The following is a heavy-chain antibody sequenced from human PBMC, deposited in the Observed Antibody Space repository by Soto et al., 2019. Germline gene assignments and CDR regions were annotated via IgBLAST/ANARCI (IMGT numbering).Heavy chain of an antibody. CDR1: GYSISSGYY. V-gene: IGHV4-38-2*01. CDR3: ARVDSSSSGIFDY. J-gene: IGHJ4*02. D-gene: IGHD6-13*01. Sequence: PSETLSLTCAVSGYSISSGYYWGWIRQPPGKGLEWIGSIYHSGSTYYNPSLKSRVTISVDTSMNQFSLKLSSVTAADTAVYYCARVDSSSSGIFDYWGQGTLVTVSS. CDR2: IYHSGST.